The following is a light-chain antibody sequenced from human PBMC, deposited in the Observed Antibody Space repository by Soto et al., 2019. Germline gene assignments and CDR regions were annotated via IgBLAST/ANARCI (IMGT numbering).Light chain of an antibody. V-gene: IGKV1-33*01. CDR2: DAS. CDR1: QDINNY. Sequence: DVLMTQSPSSLSASVGDRVTITCQASQDINNYLNWYQQKPGKAPKLLIYDASNLETGVPSRFSGSGSETEFTFTISSLQPEDIATYFCQQCDNLPYTFGQGTKLEMK. J-gene: IGKJ2*01. CDR3: QQCDNLPYT.